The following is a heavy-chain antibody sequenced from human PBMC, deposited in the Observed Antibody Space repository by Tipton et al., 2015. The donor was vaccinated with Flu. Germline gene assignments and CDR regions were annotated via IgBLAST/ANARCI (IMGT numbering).Heavy chain of an antibody. CDR3: ARTRDAFDI. J-gene: IGHJ3*02. Sequence: LSLTCTVSGGSISSYYWSWIRQPAGKGLGWIGRIYTSGSTNYNPSLKSRVTMSVDTSKNQFSLKLSSVTAADTAVYYCARTRDAFDIWGQGTMVTVSS. V-gene: IGHV4-4*07. CDR2: IYTSGST. CDR1: GGSISSYY.